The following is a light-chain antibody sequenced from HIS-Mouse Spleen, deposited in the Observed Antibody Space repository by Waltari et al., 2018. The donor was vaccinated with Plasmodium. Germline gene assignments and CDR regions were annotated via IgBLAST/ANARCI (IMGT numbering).Light chain of an antibody. J-gene: IGLJ3*02. CDR1: ALLKKY. CDR3: YSTDSSGIHRV. Sequence: SYELTQPPSVSVSPGQTARITCSGDALLKKYAYWYQQKSGQAPVLGIYEDSERPSGIPERFSGYSSGTIATLTISGAQVEDEADYYCYSTDSSGIHRVCDGGTKLTVL. V-gene: IGLV3-10*01. CDR2: EDS.